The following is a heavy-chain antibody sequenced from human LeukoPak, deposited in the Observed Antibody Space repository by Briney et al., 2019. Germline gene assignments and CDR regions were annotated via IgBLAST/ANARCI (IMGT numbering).Heavy chain of an antibody. CDR2: IYPGDSDT. J-gene: IGHJ4*02. Sequence: GESLKISCKASGYSFTSYWIGWVRQMPGKGLEWMGIIYPGDSDTRYSPSSQGQVTISADKSINTAYLQWNSLKASDTAMYYCARFVGACSGGSCYSDYWGQGTLVTVSS. V-gene: IGHV5-51*01. D-gene: IGHD2-15*01. CDR1: GYSFTSYW. CDR3: ARFVGACSGGSCYSDY.